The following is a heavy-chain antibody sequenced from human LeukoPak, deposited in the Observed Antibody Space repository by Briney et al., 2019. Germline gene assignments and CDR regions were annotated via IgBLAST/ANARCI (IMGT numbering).Heavy chain of an antibody. Sequence: GASVKVSCKASGYTFTGYYMHWVRQAPGQGLEWMGWINPNSGGTNYAQKFQGRVTMTRDTSISTAYMELSRLRPDDTAVYYCARDHGGLGYCSSTSCSRYNWFDPWGQGTLVTVSS. CDR1: GYTFTGYY. D-gene: IGHD2-2*01. V-gene: IGHV1-2*02. CDR2: INPNSGGT. J-gene: IGHJ5*02. CDR3: ARDHGGLGYCSSTSCSRYNWFDP.